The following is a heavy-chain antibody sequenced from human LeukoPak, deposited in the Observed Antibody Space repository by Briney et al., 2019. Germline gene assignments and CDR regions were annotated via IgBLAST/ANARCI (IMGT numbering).Heavy chain of an antibody. CDR2: IYYSGST. J-gene: IGHJ4*02. CDR3: ARHKYVWGSYRFDY. V-gene: IGHV4-39*01. CDR1: GGSISSNNYY. Sequence: TSETLSLTCTVSGGSISSNNYYWSWIRQHPGKGLEWIGYIYYSGSTSYNPSLKSRVTISVDTSKNQFSLKLSSVTAADTAVYYCARHKYVWGSYRFDYWGQGTLVTVSS. D-gene: IGHD3-16*02.